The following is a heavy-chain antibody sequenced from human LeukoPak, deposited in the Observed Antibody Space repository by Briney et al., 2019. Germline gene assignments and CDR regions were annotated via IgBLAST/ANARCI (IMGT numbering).Heavy chain of an antibody. CDR2: LYRAGAT. J-gene: IGHJ5*02. CDR3: ARGDYYDDCGYSA. V-gene: IGHV3-53*04. D-gene: IGHD3-16*01. Sequence: GGSLRLSCDVSGFTVRTTYMSWVRQPPGKGLEWVSILYRAGATYYADAVKGRFTSSRHDSKNTLFLHMDGLRPEDTAVYYCARGDYYDDCGYSAWGQGTLVTVSA. CDR1: GFTVRTTY.